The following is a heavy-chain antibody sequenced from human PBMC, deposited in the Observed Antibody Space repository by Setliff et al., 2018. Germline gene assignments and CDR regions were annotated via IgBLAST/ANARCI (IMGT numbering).Heavy chain of an antibody. J-gene: IGHJ4*02. Sequence: SETLSLTCSVSGDSMSFSYWSWIRQPPGKGLEWIGRIYTSGSTNYNPSLKSRVTISMDTSKNQFSLKVSSVTAADTAVYYCARRERLVYYFDYWGEGTLVTVS. CDR1: GDSMSFSY. D-gene: IGHD6-19*01. CDR2: IYTSGST. CDR3: ARRERLVYYFDY. V-gene: IGHV4-4*07.